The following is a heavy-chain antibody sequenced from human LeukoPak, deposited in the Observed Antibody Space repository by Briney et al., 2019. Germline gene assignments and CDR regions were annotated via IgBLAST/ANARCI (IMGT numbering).Heavy chain of an antibody. J-gene: IGHJ4*02. CDR2: IYSSGST. V-gene: IGHV4-39*07. Sequence: PSETLSLTCTVSGGSISSSSYYWGWIRQPPGKGLEWIGSIYSSGSTYYNPSLKSRVTISIDTSKKQFSLKVSSVTAADTAVYYCARDAYGSGKEWGQGTLVTVSS. CDR3: ARDAYGSGKE. CDR1: GGSISSSSYY. D-gene: IGHD3-10*01.